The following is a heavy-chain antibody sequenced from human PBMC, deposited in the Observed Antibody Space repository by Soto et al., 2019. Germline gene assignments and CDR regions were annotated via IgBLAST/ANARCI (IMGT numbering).Heavy chain of an antibody. CDR2: IYYSGST. CDR1: GGSISSGGYY. CDR3: ARAKKGYCISTSCFMGRTFDI. V-gene: IGHV4-31*03. D-gene: IGHD2-2*01. J-gene: IGHJ3*02. Sequence: SETLSLTCTVAGGSISSGGYYWSWIRQHPGKGLEWIGYIYYSGSTYYNPSLKSRVTISVDTSKNQFSLKLSSVTAADTAVYYCARAKKGYCISTSCFMGRTFDIWGQGTMVTVSS.